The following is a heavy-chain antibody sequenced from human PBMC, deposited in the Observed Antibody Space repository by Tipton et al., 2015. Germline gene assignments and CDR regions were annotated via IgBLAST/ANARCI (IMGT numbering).Heavy chain of an antibody. CDR2: IYYSGDT. Sequence: TLSLTCTVSSGYISDGGFYWSWIRQHPGKGLEWIGYIYYSGDTFYNPSLRSRVTISVDTSKNQFSLRLTSVTAADTAMYYCARDAGIVAAPSRYFHYWGQGTLVTVSS. CDR1: SGYISDGGFY. V-gene: IGHV4-31*03. D-gene: IGHD2-15*01. J-gene: IGHJ1*01. CDR3: ARDAGIVAAPSRYFHY.